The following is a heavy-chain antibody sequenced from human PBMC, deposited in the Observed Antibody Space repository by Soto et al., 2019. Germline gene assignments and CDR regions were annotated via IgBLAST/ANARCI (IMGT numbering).Heavy chain of an antibody. CDR3: ASTLLRFLEWLDDDAFDI. D-gene: IGHD3-3*01. J-gene: IGHJ3*02. V-gene: IGHV3-21*01. CDR1: GFTFSSYS. CDR2: ISSSSSYI. Sequence: PGGSLRLSCAASGFTFSSYSMNWVRQAPGKGLEWVSSISSSSSYIYYADSVKGRFTISRDNAKNSLYLQMNSLRAEDTAVYYCASTLLRFLEWLDDDAFDIWGQGTMVTVSS.